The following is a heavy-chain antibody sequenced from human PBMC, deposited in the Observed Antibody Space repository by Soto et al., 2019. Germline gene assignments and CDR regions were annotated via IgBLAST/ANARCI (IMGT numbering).Heavy chain of an antibody. Sequence: QVQLVESGGGVVQPGRSLRLSCAASGFTFSSYGMHWVRQAPGKGLEWVAVIWYDGSNKYYADSVKGRFTISRDNSKNTLYLQMNSLSAEDTAVYYCARDRNGDPDYWGQGTLVTVSS. D-gene: IGHD4-17*01. CDR3: ARDRNGDPDY. CDR2: IWYDGSNK. CDR1: GFTFSSYG. V-gene: IGHV3-33*01. J-gene: IGHJ4*02.